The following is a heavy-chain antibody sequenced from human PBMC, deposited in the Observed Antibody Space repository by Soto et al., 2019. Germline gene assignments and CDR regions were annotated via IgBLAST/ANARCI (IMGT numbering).Heavy chain of an antibody. D-gene: IGHD3-3*01. CDR2: IIPILGIA. CDR1: GGTFSSYT. J-gene: IGHJ4*02. Sequence: GASVKVSCKASGGTFSSYTISWVRQAPGQGLEWMGRIIPILGIANYTQKFQGRVTITADKSTSTAYMELSSLRSEDTAVYYCAIYTVMDYYFWSCYYPPSTFDYCGQGTLVTVSS. V-gene: IGHV1-69*02. CDR3: AIYTVMDYYFWSCYYPPSTFDY.